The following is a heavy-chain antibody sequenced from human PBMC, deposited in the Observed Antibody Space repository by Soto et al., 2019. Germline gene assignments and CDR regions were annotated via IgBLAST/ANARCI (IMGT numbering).Heavy chain of an antibody. CDR2: IYYSGST. D-gene: IGHD3-22*01. CDR3: VSLRGYYDSSGYVDY. J-gene: IGHJ4*02. V-gene: IGHV4-39*01. Sequence: LSLTCNVSGGYSSSSRYYCGWIRQPPGKGLEWIGSIYYSGSTYYNPSLKSRVTISVDTSKNQFSLKLSSVTAADTAVYYCVSLRGYYDSSGYVDYWGQVTLFTVSS. CDR1: GGYSSSSRYY.